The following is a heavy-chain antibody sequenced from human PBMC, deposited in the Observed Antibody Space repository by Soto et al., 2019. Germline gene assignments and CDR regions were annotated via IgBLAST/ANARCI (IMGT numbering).Heavy chain of an antibody. D-gene: IGHD6-19*01. CDR1: GFSFSTYA. Sequence: GGSLRLSCAASGFSFSTYALSWVRQAPGKGLDWVSVISGSGGSTDYAGSVKGRFTISRDNSKNALFLQMNSVRAEDTALYYCAKVGGSGWFDAFDIWGQGTMVTVSS. V-gene: IGHV3-23*01. CDR3: AKVGGSGWFDAFDI. CDR2: ISGSGGST. J-gene: IGHJ3*02.